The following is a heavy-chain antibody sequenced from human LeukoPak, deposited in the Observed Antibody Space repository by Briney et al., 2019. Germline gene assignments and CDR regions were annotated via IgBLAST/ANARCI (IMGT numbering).Heavy chain of an antibody. Sequence: GGSLRLSCAAPGFTFSSYAMHWVRQAPGKGLEYVSAISSNGGSTYYANSVKGRFTISRDNSKNTPYLQMGSLRAEDMAVYYCARDGRYSRGSIDYWGQGTLVTVSS. CDR2: ISSNGGST. CDR1: GFTFSSYA. D-gene: IGHD6-19*01. J-gene: IGHJ4*02. V-gene: IGHV3-64*01. CDR3: ARDGRYSRGSIDY.